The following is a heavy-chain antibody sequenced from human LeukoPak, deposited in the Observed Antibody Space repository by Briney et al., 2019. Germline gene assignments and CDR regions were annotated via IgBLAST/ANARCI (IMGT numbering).Heavy chain of an antibody. CDR2: INPNSGGT. CDR3: ARVDDYGDSIDY. CDR1: GYTFTGYY. V-gene: IGHV1-2*02. Sequence: ASVKVSRKASGYTFTGYYMHWVRQAPGQGLEWMGWINPNSGGTNYAQKFQGRVTMTRDTSISTAYMELSRLRSDDTAVYYCARVDDYGDSIDYWGQGTLVTVSS. D-gene: IGHD4-17*01. J-gene: IGHJ4*02.